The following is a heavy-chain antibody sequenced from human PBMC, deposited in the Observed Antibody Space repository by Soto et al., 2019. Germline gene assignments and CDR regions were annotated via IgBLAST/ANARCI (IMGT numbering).Heavy chain of an antibody. Sequence: EVRLLESGGGLVQPGGTLRLSCDASGLTFSSYAMTWVRQAPGKGLEWVSGISYSGDRTYYADSVKGRFTISRDNPKNTLYLEMNSLRAEDTAVYYCAKERRAVQGASRGYMDVWGKGTTVTVSS. CDR3: AKERRAVQGASRGYMDV. V-gene: IGHV3-23*01. J-gene: IGHJ6*03. D-gene: IGHD1-1*01. CDR2: ISYSGDRT. CDR1: GLTFSSYA.